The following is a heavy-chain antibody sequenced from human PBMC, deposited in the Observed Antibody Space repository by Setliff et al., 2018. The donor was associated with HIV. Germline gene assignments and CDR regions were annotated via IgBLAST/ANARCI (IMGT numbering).Heavy chain of an antibody. J-gene: IGHJ5*01. CDR1: GGSFSDYY. CDR3: ARVRLELRQYWFDS. V-gene: IGHV4-34*01. CDR2: INHSGST. Sequence: PSETLSLTCAVYGGSFSDYYWSWIRQPPGKGLEWIGEINHSGSTNYNPSLKRRVTISVDTSKNQFSLKLNSVTAADTAVYYCARVRLELRQYWFDSWDQGSPVTVSS. D-gene: IGHD1-7*01.